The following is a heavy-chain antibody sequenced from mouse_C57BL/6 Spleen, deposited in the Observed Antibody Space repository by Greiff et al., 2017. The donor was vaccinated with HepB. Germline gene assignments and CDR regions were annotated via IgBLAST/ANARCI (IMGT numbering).Heavy chain of an antibody. CDR3: ARHEDITETWAPYFGY. J-gene: IGHJ2*01. CDR1: GYTFTEYT. D-gene: IGHD4-1*01. Sequence: QVQLQQSGAELVKPGASVKLSCKASGYTFTEYTIHWVKQRSGQGLEWIGWFYPGSGSIKYNEKFKDKATLTADKSSSTVYMELSRLTSEDSAVYFCARHEDITETWAPYFGYWGQGTTLTVSS. CDR2: FYPGSGSI. V-gene: IGHV1-62-2*01.